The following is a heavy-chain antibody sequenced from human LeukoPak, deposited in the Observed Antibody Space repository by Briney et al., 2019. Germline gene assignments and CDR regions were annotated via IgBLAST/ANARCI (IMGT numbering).Heavy chain of an antibody. Sequence: PSETLSLTCTVSGGSISSGGYDWSWIRQPPGKGLEWIGYIYHSGSTYYNPSLKSRVTISVDRSKNQFSLKLSSVTAADTAVYYCARAPPDNWNSRGDAFDIWGQGTMVTVSS. CDR2: IYHSGST. J-gene: IGHJ3*02. CDR1: GGSISSGGYD. V-gene: IGHV4-30-2*01. D-gene: IGHD1-7*01. CDR3: ARAPPDNWNSRGDAFDI.